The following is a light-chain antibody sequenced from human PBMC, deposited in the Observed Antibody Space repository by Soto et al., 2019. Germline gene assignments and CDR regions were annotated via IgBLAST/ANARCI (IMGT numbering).Light chain of an antibody. J-gene: IGLJ1*01. CDR2: EDR. CDR1: SNDVGIYTS. CDR3: SVSAGRTTYV. V-gene: IGLV2-14*03. Sequence: QSAPTQPASLSGYPGQSITSSCTGTSNDVGIYTSVCWYQQHTGKATKLRIYEDRNRPSGVSNRFSGSKYGNTASLTLSGSQSEDDADYYCSVSAGRTTYVFASGTTLTVL.